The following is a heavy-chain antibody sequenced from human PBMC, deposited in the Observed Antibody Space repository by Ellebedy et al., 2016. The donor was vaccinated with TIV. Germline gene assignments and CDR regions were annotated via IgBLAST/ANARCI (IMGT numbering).Heavy chain of an antibody. Sequence: KVSCKGSGYSFASYWIAWVRQMPGKGLGWMGSVYPGDSDTRYSPSFQGQVTISADKSFSTAFLHWSSLKASDTAMYYCARHGLIPQLDYWGKGTLVTVSS. CDR2: VYPGDSDT. D-gene: IGHD1-1*01. J-gene: IGHJ4*02. CDR3: ARHGLIPQLDY. V-gene: IGHV5-51*01. CDR1: GYSFASYW.